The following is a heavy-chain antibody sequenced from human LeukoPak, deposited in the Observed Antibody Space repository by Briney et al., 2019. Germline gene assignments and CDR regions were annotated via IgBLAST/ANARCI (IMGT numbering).Heavy chain of an antibody. D-gene: IGHD6-13*01. CDR1: GFTFSSYA. Sequence: PGGSLRLSCAASGFTFSSYAMSWVRQAPGKGLEWVSAISGSGGSTYYADSVKGRFTISRDNSKNTLYLRMNSLRAEDTAVYYCAKDSSSWYDLSNFDYWGQGTLVTVSS. CDR2: ISGSGGST. CDR3: AKDSSSWYDLSNFDY. V-gene: IGHV3-23*01. J-gene: IGHJ4*02.